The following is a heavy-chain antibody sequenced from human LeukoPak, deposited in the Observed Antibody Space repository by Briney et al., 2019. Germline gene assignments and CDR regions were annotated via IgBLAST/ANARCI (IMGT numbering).Heavy chain of an antibody. CDR1: GFTFSSYA. V-gene: IGHV3-23*01. CDR3: ANLAARPSSYYYMDV. D-gene: IGHD6-6*01. CDR2: ISGSGGST. J-gene: IGHJ6*03. Sequence: PGGSLRLSCAASGFTFSSYAMSWVHQAPGKGLEWVSAISGSGGSTYYADSVKGRFTISRDNSKNTLYLQMNSLRAEDTAVYYCANLAARPSSYYYMDVWGKGTTVTVSS.